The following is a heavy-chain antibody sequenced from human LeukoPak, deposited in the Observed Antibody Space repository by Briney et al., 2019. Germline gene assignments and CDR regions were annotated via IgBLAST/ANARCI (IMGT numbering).Heavy chain of an antibody. V-gene: IGHV4-4*02. J-gene: IGHJ4*02. Sequence: SETLSLTCAVSGGSITIGTWWTWVRQPPGQGLEWIGEVYYSGSPNYNSSLKSRVTISLDKTKNQFLLNLTSVTAADTAVYYCARGRLGGSGSYYNVLDYWGQGTLVTVSS. D-gene: IGHD3-10*01. CDR2: VYYSGSP. CDR1: GGSITIGTW. CDR3: ARGRLGGSGSYYNVLDY.